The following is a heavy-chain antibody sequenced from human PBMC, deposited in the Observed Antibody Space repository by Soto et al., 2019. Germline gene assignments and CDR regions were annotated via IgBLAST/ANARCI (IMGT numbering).Heavy chain of an antibody. D-gene: IGHD2-2*01. Sequence: EVQLVESGGGLVQPGGSLRLSCAASGFTFSSYSMNWVRQAPGKGLEWVSYISNSSSTICYAYSVKGRFTISRDNSKNSLYLQTNSQRAEDTAVYYCARDSPIVVVPAAMSLAGVAGDEYYFDYWGQGTLVTVSS. V-gene: IGHV3-48*01. CDR2: ISNSSSTI. J-gene: IGHJ4*02. CDR3: ARDSPIVVVPAAMSLAGVAGDEYYFDY. CDR1: GFTFSSYS.